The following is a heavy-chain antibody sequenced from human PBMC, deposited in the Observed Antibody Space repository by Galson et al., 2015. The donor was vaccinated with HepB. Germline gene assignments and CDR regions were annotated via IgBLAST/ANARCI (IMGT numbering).Heavy chain of an antibody. CDR2: ISAYNGNT. V-gene: IGHV1-18*04. D-gene: IGHD3-22*01. Sequence: SVKVSCKASGYTFTSYGISWVRQAPGQGLEWMGWISAYNGNTNYAQKLQGRVTMTTDTSTSTAYMELRSLRSDDTAVYYCARNAVGDNYYDSSGYPYFDYWGQGTLVTVSS. J-gene: IGHJ4*02. CDR3: ARNAVGDNYYDSSGYPYFDY. CDR1: GYTFTSYG.